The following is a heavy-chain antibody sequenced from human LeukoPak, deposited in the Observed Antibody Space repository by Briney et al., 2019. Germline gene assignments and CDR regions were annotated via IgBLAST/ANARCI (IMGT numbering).Heavy chain of an antibody. V-gene: IGHV4-39*01. D-gene: IGHD2-21*01. CDR3: ARAYSPFDY. J-gene: IGHJ4*02. CDR1: GGSISSSSYY. CDR2: IYYSGGT. Sequence: PSETLSLTCTVSGGSISSSSYYWGWIRQPPGKGLEWIGSIYYSGGTYYNPSLKSRVTISVDTSKNQFSLKLSSVTAADTAVYYCARAYSPFDYWGQGTLVTVSS.